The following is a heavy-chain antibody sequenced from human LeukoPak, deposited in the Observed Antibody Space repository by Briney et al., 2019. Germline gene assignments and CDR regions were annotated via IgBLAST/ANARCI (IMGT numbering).Heavy chain of an antibody. CDR1: GLVFNDAW. CDR3: TWMATVRTVDF. CDR2: ITSGGAT. J-gene: IGHJ4*02. Sequence: GGSLRLSCIVSGLVFNDAWMSWVRQAPGKGLEWVGRITSGGATDYAAPVKGRFIISRDNSRGTFYLQMNSLKTDDTAMYYSTWMATVRTVDFWGQGTLVTVSS. V-gene: IGHV3-15*01. D-gene: IGHD4-17*01.